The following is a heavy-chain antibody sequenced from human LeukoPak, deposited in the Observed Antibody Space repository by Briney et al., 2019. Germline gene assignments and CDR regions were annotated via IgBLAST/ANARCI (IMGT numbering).Heavy chain of an antibody. Sequence: SETLSLTCTVSGYSISSGYYWGWIRQPPGKGLEWIGSIYHSGSTYYNPSLKSRVTISVDTSKNQFSLKLSSVTAADTAVYYCARDLRSYGGSLDYWGQGTLVTVSS. CDR2: IYHSGST. CDR1: GYSISSGYY. CDR3: ARDLRSYGGSLDY. J-gene: IGHJ4*02. D-gene: IGHD3-16*01. V-gene: IGHV4-38-2*02.